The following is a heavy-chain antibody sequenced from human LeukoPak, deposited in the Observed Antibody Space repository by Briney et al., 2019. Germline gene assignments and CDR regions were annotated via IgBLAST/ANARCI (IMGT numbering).Heavy chain of an antibody. J-gene: IGHJ5*02. D-gene: IGHD1-14*01. CDR1: GFSFINYA. Sequence: PGGSLRLSCAASGFSFINYAMCWVRQAPGKGLEWVSFLSGNGDSAYYADSVKGRFSISRDNSKNTLYLHMNSLRAEDTAVYYCAKDRPGGFGPWGQGTLVTVSS. CDR2: LSGNGDSA. CDR3: AKDRPGGFGP. V-gene: IGHV3-23*01.